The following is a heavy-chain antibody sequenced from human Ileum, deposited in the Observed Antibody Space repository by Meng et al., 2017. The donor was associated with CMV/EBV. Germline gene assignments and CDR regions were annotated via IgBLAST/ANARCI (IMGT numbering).Heavy chain of an antibody. CDR1: GFTFNSYA. D-gene: IGHD1-26*01. CDR3: AKDPSGQLPPDY. Sequence: CAASGFTFNSYAMCWVRQAPGKGLEWVSVIYSGGSTIYYADSVKGRFTISRDDSKNTLYLQMNSLRAEDSAVYYCAKDPSGQLPPDYWGQGTLVTVSS. J-gene: IGHJ4*02. CDR2: IYSGGSTI. V-gene: IGHV3-23*03.